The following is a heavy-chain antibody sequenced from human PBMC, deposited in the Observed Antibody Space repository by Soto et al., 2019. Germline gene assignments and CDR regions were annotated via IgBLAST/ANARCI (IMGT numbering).Heavy chain of an antibody. CDR2: VSTSGRST. Sequence: GGSLSLSCSASGFIFSASTIYWVRQVPGKGLEAISAVSTSGRSTYYADSVKDRFTISRDNSKNTLFLQMGSLRPEDTAIYYCVKQAHGLDGVAFDYWGQGTQVTVS. CDR1: GFIFSAST. J-gene: IGHJ4*02. CDR3: VKQAHGLDGVAFDY. V-gene: IGHV3-64D*06. D-gene: IGHD2-15*01.